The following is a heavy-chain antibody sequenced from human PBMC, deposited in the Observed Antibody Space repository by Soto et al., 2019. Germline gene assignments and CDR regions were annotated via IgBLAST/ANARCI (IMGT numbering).Heavy chain of an antibody. J-gene: IGHJ4*02. Sequence: QVKLVESGGGVVQPGRSLRLSCATSGFRFSNYGMHWVRQTPGKGLEWVALIRYDGSNRFHADSVKGRFTISRDISESTVLLQMDSLRVEDTAVYYGARESSSCRRDRLDYGGQGIQVTVS. CDR1: GFRFSNYG. D-gene: IGHD6-19*01. CDR2: IRYDGSNR. CDR3: ARESSSCRRDRLDY. V-gene: IGHV3-33*01.